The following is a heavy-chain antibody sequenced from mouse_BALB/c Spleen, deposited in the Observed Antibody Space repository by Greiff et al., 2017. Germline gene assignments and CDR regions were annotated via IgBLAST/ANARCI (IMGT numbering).Heavy chain of an antibody. Sequence: EVQGVESGGGLVQPGGSRKLSCAASGFTFSSFGMHWVRQAPEKGLEWVAYISSGSSTIYYADTVKGRFTISRDNPKNTLFLQMTSLRSEDTAMYYCARQSFTTALFDYWGQGTTLTVSS. CDR2: ISSGSSTI. CDR1: GFTFSSFG. J-gene: IGHJ2*01. D-gene: IGHD1-2*01. CDR3: ARQSFTTALFDY. V-gene: IGHV5-17*02.